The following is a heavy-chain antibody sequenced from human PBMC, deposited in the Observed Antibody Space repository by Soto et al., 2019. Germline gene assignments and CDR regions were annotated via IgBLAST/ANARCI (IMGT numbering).Heavy chain of an antibody. J-gene: IGHJ4*02. CDR2: ISYDGSNK. CDR1: GFTFSSYA. Sequence: PGGSLRLSCAASGFTFSSYAMHWVRQAPGKGLEWVAVISYDGSNKYYADSVKGRFTISRDNSKNTLYLQMNSLRAEDTAVYYCARDHGGSTLYCSGGSCYSLPDYWGQGTLVTVSS. D-gene: IGHD2-15*01. CDR3: ARDHGGSTLYCSGGSCYSLPDY. V-gene: IGHV3-30-3*01.